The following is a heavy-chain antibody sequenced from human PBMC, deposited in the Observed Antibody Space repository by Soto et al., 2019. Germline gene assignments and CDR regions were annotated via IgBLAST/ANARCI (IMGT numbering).Heavy chain of an antibody. D-gene: IGHD2-2*01. Sequence: EVQLLESGGGLVQPGGSLRLSCAASGFTFSSYAMSWVRQAPGKGLEWVSGISGSGGTIYYADSVKGRFTISRDNSKNTLYLQMNSLRAEDTAIYYCATRGYCSSTSCWGQGTLVTVSS. CDR3: ATRGYCSSTSC. CDR2: ISGSGGTI. J-gene: IGHJ4*02. CDR1: GFTFSSYA. V-gene: IGHV3-23*01.